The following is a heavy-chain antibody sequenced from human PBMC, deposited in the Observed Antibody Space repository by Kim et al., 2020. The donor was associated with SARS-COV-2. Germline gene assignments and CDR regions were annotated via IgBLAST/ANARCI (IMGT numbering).Heavy chain of an antibody. CDR3: ARVYFVDIVATSGYFDY. V-gene: IGHV1-18*04. D-gene: IGHD5-12*01. CDR1: GYTFTSYG. Sequence: ASVKVSCKASGYTFTSYGISWVRQAPGQGLEWMGWISAYNGNTNYAQKLQGRVTMTTDTSTSTAYMELRSLRSDDTAVYYCARVYFVDIVATSGYFDYWGQGTLVTVSS. J-gene: IGHJ4*02. CDR2: ISAYNGNT.